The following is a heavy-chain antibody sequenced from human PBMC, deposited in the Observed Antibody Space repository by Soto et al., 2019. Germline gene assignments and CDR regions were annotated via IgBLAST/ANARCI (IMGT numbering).Heavy chain of an antibody. CDR3: GRIYFDCSGRYYYEGMDV. J-gene: IGHJ6*02. V-gene: IGHV6-1*01. CDR2: TYYRSKWYN. Sequence: PSQTLSLTCAISGDSVSSNSAAWNWIWQSPSRGLEWLGRTYYRSKWYNDYAVSEKSRITINPDTSKNQFSLQLTSVTPEDTAAYSCGRIYFDCSGRYYYEGMDVWGQGATVTVSS. D-gene: IGHD2-15*01. CDR1: GDSVSSNSAA.